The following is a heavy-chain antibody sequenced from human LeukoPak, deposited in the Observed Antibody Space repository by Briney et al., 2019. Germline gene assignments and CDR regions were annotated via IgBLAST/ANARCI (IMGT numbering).Heavy chain of an antibody. CDR2: IYYSGST. CDR3: ARDRKWSYDAFDI. D-gene: IGHD1-26*01. J-gene: IGHJ3*02. CDR1: GGSISSYY. Sequence: SETLSLTCTVSGGSISSYYWSWIRQPPGKGLEWIGYIYYSGSTNYNPSLKCRVTISVDTSKNQFSLKLSSVTAADTAVYYCARDRKWSYDAFDIWGQGTMVTVSS. V-gene: IGHV4-59*01.